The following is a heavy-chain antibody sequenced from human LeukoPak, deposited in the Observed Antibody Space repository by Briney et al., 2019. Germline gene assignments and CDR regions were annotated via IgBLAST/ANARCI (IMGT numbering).Heavy chain of an antibody. D-gene: IGHD5-12*01. V-gene: IGHV3-43*02. J-gene: IGHJ4*02. CDR2: ISGDGGST. CDR1: GFTFDDYA. CDR3: AKNIRSIGYDTQQY. Sequence: GGSLRLSCAASGFTFDDYAVHWVREAAGEGLEGVSLISGDGGSTYYADSVKGRFTISRDNSKNSLYLQMNSLRTEDTALYYCAKNIRSIGYDTQQYWGQGTLVTVSS.